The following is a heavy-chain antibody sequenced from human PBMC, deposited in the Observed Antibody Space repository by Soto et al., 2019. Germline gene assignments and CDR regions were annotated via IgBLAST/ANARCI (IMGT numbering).Heavy chain of an antibody. Sequence: GGSLRLSCAASGFTFSSYGMHWVRQAPGKGLEWVAVISYDGSNKYYADFVKGRFTISRDNSKNTLYLQMNSLRAEDTAVYYCAKSREDSSFDYWGQGTLVTVSS. J-gene: IGHJ4*02. CDR1: GFTFSSYG. CDR3: AKSREDSSFDY. V-gene: IGHV3-30*18. CDR2: ISYDGSNK. D-gene: IGHD3-22*01.